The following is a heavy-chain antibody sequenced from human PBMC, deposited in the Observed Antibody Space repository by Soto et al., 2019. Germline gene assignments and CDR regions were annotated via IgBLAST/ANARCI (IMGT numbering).Heavy chain of an antibody. D-gene: IGHD2-2*01. CDR2: IYYSGST. V-gene: IGHV4-59*01. CDR3: ASAGGDIVVPFDY. CDR1: GGSISSYY. J-gene: IGHJ4*02. Sequence: QVQLQESGPGLVKPSETLSLTCTVSGGSISSYYWSWIRQPPGKGLEWIGYIYYSGSTNYNPSLKVRVTISVDTSKNQFSLKLSSVTAADTAVYYGASAGGDIVVPFDYWGQGTLVTVSS.